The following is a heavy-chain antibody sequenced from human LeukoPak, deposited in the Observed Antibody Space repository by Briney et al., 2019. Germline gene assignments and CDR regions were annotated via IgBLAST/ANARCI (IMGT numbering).Heavy chain of an antibody. CDR3: ARTRSSGYSTFDY. Sequence: GGSLRLSCAASGFTFSSYWMSWVRQAPGKGLEWAANIKQDGSEKYYVDSVKGRFTISRDNTKNSLYLQMNGLRAEDTAVYYCARTRSSGYSTFDYWGQGILVTVSS. D-gene: IGHD3-22*01. CDR2: IKQDGSEK. V-gene: IGHV3-7*01. CDR1: GFTFSSYW. J-gene: IGHJ4*02.